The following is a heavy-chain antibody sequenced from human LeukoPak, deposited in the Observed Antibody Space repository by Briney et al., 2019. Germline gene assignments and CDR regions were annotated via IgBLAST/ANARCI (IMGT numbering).Heavy chain of an antibody. CDR2: IHGDGTT. D-gene: IGHD3-22*01. CDR1: GFTVSRSY. J-gene: IGHJ4*02. CDR3: AKDTSRGYYDY. V-gene: IGHV3-66*01. Sequence: GGSLRLSCAASGFTVSRSYMNWVRQPPGKGLEWVSVIHGDGTTFYADSVKGRFTISRDNSKNTLYLQMNSLRAEDTAVYYCAKDTSRGYYDYWGQGTLVIVST.